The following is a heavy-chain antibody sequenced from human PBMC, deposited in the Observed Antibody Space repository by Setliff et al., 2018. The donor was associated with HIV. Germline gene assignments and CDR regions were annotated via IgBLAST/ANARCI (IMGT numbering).Heavy chain of an antibody. Sequence: SETLSLTCTVSGGSISSSSYYWGWIRQPPGKGLEWIGSIYYSGSTYYNPSLKSRVTISVDTSKNQFSLKLSSVTAADTAVYYCARDLMAPDRYCDCWGQGTLVTVSS. V-gene: IGHV4-39*07. CDR3: ARDLMAPDRYCDC. D-gene: IGHD2-8*01. CDR2: IYYSGST. J-gene: IGHJ4*02. CDR1: GGSISSSSYY.